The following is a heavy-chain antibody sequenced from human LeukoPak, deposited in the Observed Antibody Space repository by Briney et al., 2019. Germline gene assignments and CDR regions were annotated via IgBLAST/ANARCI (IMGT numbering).Heavy chain of an antibody. Sequence: ASETLSLTCAVSGVSITTYYWSWLRQPPGKGLEWIGYKSGAGRDLYNPSLKGRVTISVDASENQFSLSLRSVTAADTAVYYCASYYYDSGFNYWGQGTLVTVSS. CDR1: GVSITTYY. J-gene: IGHJ4*02. V-gene: IGHV4-59*01. D-gene: IGHD3-22*01. CDR3: ASYYYDSGFNY. CDR2: KSGAGRD.